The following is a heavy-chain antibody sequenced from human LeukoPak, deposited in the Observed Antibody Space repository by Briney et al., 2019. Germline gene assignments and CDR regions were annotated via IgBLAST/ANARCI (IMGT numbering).Heavy chain of an antibody. CDR1: GFSLSTSGVG. CDR3: AHRHVGATTLEYFDY. J-gene: IGHJ4*02. Sequence: SGPTLVKPTQTLTLTCTFSGFSLSTSGVGVGWIRQPPGKALEWLALIYWNDDKRYSPSLKSRLTITKDTSKNQVVLTMTNMDPVDTATYYCAHRHVGATTLEYFDYWGQGTLVTVSS. CDR2: IYWNDDK. D-gene: IGHD1-26*01. V-gene: IGHV2-5*01.